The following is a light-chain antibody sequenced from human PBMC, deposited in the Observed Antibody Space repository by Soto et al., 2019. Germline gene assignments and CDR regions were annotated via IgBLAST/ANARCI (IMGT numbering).Light chain of an antibody. CDR3: QQSYSTPRMYT. J-gene: IGKJ2*01. CDR2: DAS. CDR1: QSISSY. V-gene: IGKV1-39*01. Sequence: DIQMTQSPSSLSASVGDRVTITCRASQSISSYLNWYQQKPGKAPKLLIYDASSLQSGVPSRFSGSGSGKDFTLTISSLQPEDFATYYCQQSYSTPRMYTFGQGTKLEIK.